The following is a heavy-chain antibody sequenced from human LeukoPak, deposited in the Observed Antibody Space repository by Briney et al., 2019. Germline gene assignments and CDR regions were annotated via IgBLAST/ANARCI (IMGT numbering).Heavy chain of an antibody. D-gene: IGHD1-14*01. Sequence: PGGSLRLSCAASGFTFSTYAMHWVRQAPGKGLEWVSVIYGGDSTYYADSVKGRFTISSDTSKNTFYLQMNSLRAEDTAVYYCATDHRNLDAFDIWGQGTMLTVSS. J-gene: IGHJ3*02. CDR1: GFTFSTYA. CDR3: ATDHRNLDAFDI. V-gene: IGHV3-66*01. CDR2: IYGGDST.